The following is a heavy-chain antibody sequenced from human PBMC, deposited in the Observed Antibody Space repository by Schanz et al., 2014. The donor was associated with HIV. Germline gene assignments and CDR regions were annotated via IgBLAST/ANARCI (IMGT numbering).Heavy chain of an antibody. Sequence: VQLVESGGRLVKPGESLTLSCITSGSPLSGYSMNWVRQAPGKGLEWVSFISGSSSKIYYAQSIKDRFIVSRDNAQNLVFLQLNSLRAEDTAVYFCARDGYNSLSRKDYYFDYWGQGTLVTVSS. V-gene: IGHV3-21*01. J-gene: IGHJ4*02. CDR3: ARDGYNSLSRKDYYFDY. D-gene: IGHD1-1*01. CDR1: GSPLSGYS. CDR2: ISGSSSKI.